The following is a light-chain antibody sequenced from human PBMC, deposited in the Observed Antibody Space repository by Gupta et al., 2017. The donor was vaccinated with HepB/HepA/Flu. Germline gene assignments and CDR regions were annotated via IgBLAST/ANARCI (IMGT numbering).Light chain of an antibody. CDR3: QVWDNNSDHYV. Sequence: RSKSVHWYQQKPGQAPVLVVYNDRDRPSGIPERFSGSKSGNTATLTISRVEAGDEADYYCQVWDNNSDHYVFGTGTKVTVL. CDR1: RSKS. V-gene: IGLV3-21*02. J-gene: IGLJ1*01. CDR2: NDR.